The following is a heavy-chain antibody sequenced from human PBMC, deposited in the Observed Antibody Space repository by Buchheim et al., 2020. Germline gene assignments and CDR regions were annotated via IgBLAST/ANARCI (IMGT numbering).Heavy chain of an antibody. Sequence: QVQLVESGGGVLQPGRSLRLSCAAYGFNFRNDGMHWVRQAPGKGLEWVAGISYDGNNEFYADSVKGRFTISRDNSNNMLYLQMNNLRAEDTAVFYCAKDRSMTWAFDYWGQGTL. D-gene: IGHD6-6*01. J-gene: IGHJ4*02. CDR3: AKDRSMTWAFDY. CDR2: ISYDGNNE. V-gene: IGHV3-30*18. CDR1: GFNFRNDG.